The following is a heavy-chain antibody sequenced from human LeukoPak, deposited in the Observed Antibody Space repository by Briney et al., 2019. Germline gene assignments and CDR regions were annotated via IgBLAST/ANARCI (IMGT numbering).Heavy chain of an antibody. CDR3: AGSGSYGQYYFDY. CDR2: VDPEDGET. Sequence: ASVKVSCKVSGYTFTDYYMHWVQQAPGKGLEWMGLVDPEDGETIYAEKFQGRVTITADTSTDTAYMELSSLRAEDTAVYYCAGSGSYGQYYFDYWGQGTLVTVSS. V-gene: IGHV1-69-2*01. D-gene: IGHD1-26*01. CDR1: GYTFTDYY. J-gene: IGHJ4*02.